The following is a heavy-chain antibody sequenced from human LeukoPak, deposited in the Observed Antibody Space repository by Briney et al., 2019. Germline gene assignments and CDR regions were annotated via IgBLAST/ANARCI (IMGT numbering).Heavy chain of an antibody. CDR1: GFTFSSYW. J-gene: IGHJ3*02. CDR2: INGDESSA. CDR3: ASGGFYYGSGSPTTFAFDI. Sequence: GGSLRLSCAASGFTFSSYWMHWVRQAPGKGLVWVSRINGDESSASYADSVKGRFTISRDNAKNTLYLQMNSLRAEDTAVYYCASGGFYYGSGSPTTFAFDIWGQGTMVTVSS. D-gene: IGHD3-10*01. V-gene: IGHV3-74*01.